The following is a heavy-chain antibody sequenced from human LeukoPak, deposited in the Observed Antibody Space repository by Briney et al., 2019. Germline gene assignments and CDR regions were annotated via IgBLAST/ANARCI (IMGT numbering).Heavy chain of an antibody. J-gene: IGHJ6*02. D-gene: IGHD4-17*01. CDR3: ARDSLTDDYGDYYGMDV. CDR1: GGSISSYY. Sequence: SETLSLTCTVSGGSISSYYWSWIRQPPGKGLEWIGYIYYSGSTNYNPSLKSRVTISVDTSKSQFSLKLSSVTAADTAVYYCARDSLTDDYGDYYGMDVWAQGTTVTVSS. CDR2: IYYSGST. V-gene: IGHV4-59*01.